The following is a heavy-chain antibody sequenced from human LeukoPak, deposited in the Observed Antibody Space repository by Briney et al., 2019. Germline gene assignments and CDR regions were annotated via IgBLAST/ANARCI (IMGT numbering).Heavy chain of an antibody. CDR3: ARGIWNFGVVKENYYFDY. V-gene: IGHV1-2*02. CDR2: INPNSGGT. CDR1: GYTFTGYY. D-gene: IGHD3-3*01. J-gene: IGHJ4*02. Sequence: ASVKVSCKASGYTFTGYYMHWVRQAPGQGLEWMGWINPNSGGTNYAQKFQGRVTMTRDTSISTAYMELSRLRSDDTAVYYCARGIWNFGVVKENYYFDYWGQGTLVTVSS.